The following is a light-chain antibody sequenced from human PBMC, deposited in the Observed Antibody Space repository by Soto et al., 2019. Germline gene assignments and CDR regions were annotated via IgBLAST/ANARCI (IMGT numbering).Light chain of an antibody. CDR1: QSVSSSF. CDR2: GAS. J-gene: IGKJ2*01. Sequence: EIVLTQSPGTLSVSPGQRATLSCRASQSVSSSFLAWYQQKPGQAPRLLIYGASSRATGIPDRFSGSESGPDFDLTISRLEPEDFAVYCCPQYGSSPYTFGQGTKLEIK. CDR3: PQYGSSPYT. V-gene: IGKV3-20*01.